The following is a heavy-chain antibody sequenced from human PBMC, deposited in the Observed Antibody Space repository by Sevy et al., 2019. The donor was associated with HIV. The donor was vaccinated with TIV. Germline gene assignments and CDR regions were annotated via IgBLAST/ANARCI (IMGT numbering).Heavy chain of an antibody. V-gene: IGHV3-7*01. Sequence: GGSLRLSCAASGFSLNNYWMNWVRQAPGKGLEWVANKKQDGSVKYYVDSVKGRFTISRDNARNLLYLQMNSLRVEDTALYYCVRAIAAAGSFWGQGTLVTVSS. CDR2: KKQDGSVK. CDR3: VRAIAAAGSF. CDR1: GFSLNNYW. J-gene: IGHJ4*02. D-gene: IGHD6-13*01.